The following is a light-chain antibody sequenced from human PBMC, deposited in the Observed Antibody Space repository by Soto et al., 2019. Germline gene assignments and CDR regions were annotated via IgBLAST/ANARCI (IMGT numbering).Light chain of an antibody. Sequence: EIVLTQSPGTLSLSPGERATLSCRASQSVTSTYLAWYQQKPGQPPRLLIYGASNRATGIPDRFSGSGSGTDFTLTISRLEPEDFTVYYCQKYNNWPLVFGHGTKVEVK. CDR1: QSVTSTY. CDR2: GAS. J-gene: IGKJ1*01. CDR3: QKYNNWPLV. V-gene: IGKV3-20*01.